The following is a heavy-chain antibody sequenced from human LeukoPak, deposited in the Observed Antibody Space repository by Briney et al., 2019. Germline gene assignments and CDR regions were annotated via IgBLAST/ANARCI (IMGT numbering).Heavy chain of an antibody. CDR1: GGSIGSSNYY. Sequence: SGTLSLTCTVSGGSIGSSNYYWGWIRQPPGKGLEWIGTIYYSGSTYYNPSLKSRVTISVDTSKNQFSLKLSSVTAADTAVYYCARHPRSGYSYGFDAFDIWGQGTMVTVSS. V-gene: IGHV4-39*01. J-gene: IGHJ3*02. CDR3: ARHPRSGYSYGFDAFDI. CDR2: IYYSGST. D-gene: IGHD5-18*01.